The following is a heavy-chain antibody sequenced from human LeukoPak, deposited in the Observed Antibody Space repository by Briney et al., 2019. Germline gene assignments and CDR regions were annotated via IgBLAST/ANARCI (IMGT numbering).Heavy chain of an antibody. CDR2: INPSGGGT. J-gene: IGHJ4*02. V-gene: IGHV1-46*01. CDR1: GYTFTSYY. Sequence: ASVKVSCKASGYTFTSYYMHWVRQAPGQGLEWMGIINPSGGGTSYAQKFQGRVTMTRDTSTSTVYMELSSLRSEDTAVYYRARDGIMITFGGVVDYWGQGTLVTVSS. D-gene: IGHD3-16*01. CDR3: ARDGIMITFGGVVDY.